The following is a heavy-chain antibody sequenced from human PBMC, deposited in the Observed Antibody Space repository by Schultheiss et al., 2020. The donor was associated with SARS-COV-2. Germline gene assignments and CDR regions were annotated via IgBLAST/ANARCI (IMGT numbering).Heavy chain of an antibody. CDR2: IIPMLDIT. D-gene: IGHD3-3*01. V-gene: IGHV1-69*10. CDR3: ARKGYTQLRFLEWFQRDYYYYGMDV. Sequence: GGSLRLSCKVSGGTFTTYAINWVRQAPGQGLQWMGGIIPMLDITNYAQNFQGRVTITADKSTSTAYMELSSLRSEDTAVYYCARKGYTQLRFLEWFQRDYYYYGMDVWGQGTTVTVSS. J-gene: IGHJ6*02. CDR1: GGTFTTYA.